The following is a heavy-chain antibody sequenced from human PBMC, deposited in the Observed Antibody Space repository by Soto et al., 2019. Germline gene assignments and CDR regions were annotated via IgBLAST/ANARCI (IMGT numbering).Heavy chain of an antibody. CDR1: GFTFSSYD. D-gene: IGHD3-10*01. Sequence: EVQLVESGGGLVQPGGSLRLSCAASGFTFSSYDMHWVRQATGKGLEWVSAIGTAGDTYYPGSVKGRFTISRENAKNSLYIQMNSLRAGDTAVYYCARAGPRSRAFDIWGQGTMVTVSS. J-gene: IGHJ3*02. CDR2: IGTAGDT. CDR3: ARAGPRSRAFDI. V-gene: IGHV3-13*01.